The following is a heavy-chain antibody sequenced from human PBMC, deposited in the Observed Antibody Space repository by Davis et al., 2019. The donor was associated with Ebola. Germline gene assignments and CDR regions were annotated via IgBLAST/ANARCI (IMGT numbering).Heavy chain of an antibody. D-gene: IGHD3-10*01. CDR3: ASVRHSGSGSYGY. CDR1: GYTFTSYD. V-gene: IGHV1-8*01. Sequence: ASVKVSCKASGYTFTSYDINWVRQATGQGLEWMGWMNPNSGNTGYAQKFQGRVTMTRNTSISTAYMELTSLTSEDTAVYYCASVRHSGSGSYGYWGQGTLVTVSS. CDR2: MNPNSGNT. J-gene: IGHJ4*02.